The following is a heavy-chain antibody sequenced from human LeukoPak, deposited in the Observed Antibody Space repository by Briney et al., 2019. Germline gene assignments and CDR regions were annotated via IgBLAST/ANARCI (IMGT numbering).Heavy chain of an antibody. CDR1: GFTVSSKY. J-gene: IGHJ3*02. CDR3: ARARSSAFDI. Sequence: PGRSLTPSCAAYGFTVSSKYMSWARQHPGEGLEWVSVIFSGGTTYYADSVKGRFTISRDNAKNSLYLQMNSLRAEDTAVYYCARARSSAFDIWGQGRMVTVSS. D-gene: IGHD3-10*01. V-gene: IGHV3-53*01. CDR2: IFSGGTT.